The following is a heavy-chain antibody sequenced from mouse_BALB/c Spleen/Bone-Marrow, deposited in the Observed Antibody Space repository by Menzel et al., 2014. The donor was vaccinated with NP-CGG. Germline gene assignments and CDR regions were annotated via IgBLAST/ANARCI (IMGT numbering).Heavy chain of an antibody. CDR1: GYTFTSYW. V-gene: IGHV1-69*02. CDR3: ARSRGYYDYWYFDV. CDR2: IDPSDSYT. Sequence: VQLQQSGAELVKPGASVKLSCKASGYTFTSYWMHWVKQRPGQGLEWIGEIDPSDSYTNYNQKFKGKATLTVDKPSSTAYMQLSSLTSEDSAVYYCARSRGYYDYWYFDVWGAGTTVTVSS. D-gene: IGHD2-4*01. J-gene: IGHJ1*01.